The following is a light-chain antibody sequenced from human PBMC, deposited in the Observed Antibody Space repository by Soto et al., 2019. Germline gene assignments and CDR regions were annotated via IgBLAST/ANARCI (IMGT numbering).Light chain of an antibody. CDR3: QQYTNWPPWT. V-gene: IGKV3-15*01. J-gene: IGKJ1*01. CDR1: QAVSTN. CDR2: GAS. Sequence: EIVMTQSPATLSVSPGERATLSCRASQAVSTNLAWYQQKPGQAPRLLIYGASTRATGIPARFSGSGSGTEFTLTISRLQSDDFAVYYCQQYTNWPPWTFGRGTKVDIK.